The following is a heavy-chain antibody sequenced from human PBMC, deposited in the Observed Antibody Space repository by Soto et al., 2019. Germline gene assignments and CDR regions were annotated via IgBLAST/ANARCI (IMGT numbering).Heavy chain of an antibody. D-gene: IGHD6-13*01. CDR3: ARERSAAGTGWFDP. CDR1: GYTFTSYD. Sequence: QVQLVQSGAEVKKPGASVKVSCKASGYTFTSYDINWVRQATGQGLEWMGWMNPNSGNTGYAQKFQGRVTMTRNTSISTAYMELSCLRSEDPAMYFCARERSAAGTGWFDPWGQGTLVTVSS. V-gene: IGHV1-8*01. J-gene: IGHJ5*02. CDR2: MNPNSGNT.